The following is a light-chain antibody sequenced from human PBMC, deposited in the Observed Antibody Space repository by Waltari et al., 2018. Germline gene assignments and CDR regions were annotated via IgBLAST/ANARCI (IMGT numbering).Light chain of an antibody. V-gene: IGKV3-20*01. CDR3: QHYGSIPFT. J-gene: IGKJ3*01. CDR2: DTS. Sequence: EIVLTQSPGTLSLSPGERGTRFCRASQSVSSSHLAWYQQRPGQAPRLLISDTSARATGIPDRFSGGGSGTDFTLTITRLEPEDFAVYYCQHYGSIPFTFGPGTTVDMK. CDR1: QSVSSSH.